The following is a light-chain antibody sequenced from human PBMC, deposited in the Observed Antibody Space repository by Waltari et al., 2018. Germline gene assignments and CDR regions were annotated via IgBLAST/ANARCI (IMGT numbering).Light chain of an antibody. V-gene: IGKV3D-15*01. J-gene: IGKJ5*01. CDR1: QIVSKN. CDR3: QQYNNWPPIT. Sequence: EIVMTPSPPTLSVSPGERATPSCRASQIVSKNLAWYQHGPGRAPRLLIHRSTTWAPGIPARFSGSESETEFTLTISNLQSEDFTLYYCQQYNNWPPITFGQGTQLEIK. CDR2: RST.